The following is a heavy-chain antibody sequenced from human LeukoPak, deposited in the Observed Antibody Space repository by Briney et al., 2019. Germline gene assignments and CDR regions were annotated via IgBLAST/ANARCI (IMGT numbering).Heavy chain of an antibody. V-gene: IGHV3-30*04. CDR1: GFTFSSYA. CDR2: ISYDGSNK. Sequence: GGSLRLSCAASGFTFSSYAMHWVRQAPGKGLEWVAVISYDGSNKYYADSVKGRFTISRDNSKNTLYLQMNSLRAEDTAVYYCARDGASIAAGYYYYYMDVWGKGTTVTISS. J-gene: IGHJ6*03. CDR3: ARDGASIAAGYYYYYMDV. D-gene: IGHD6-6*01.